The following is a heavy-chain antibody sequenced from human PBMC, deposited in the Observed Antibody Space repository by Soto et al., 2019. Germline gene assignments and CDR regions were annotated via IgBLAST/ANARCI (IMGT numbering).Heavy chain of an antibody. D-gene: IGHD5-18*01. CDR3: TRTMIRSANSHEAPDY. V-gene: IGHV2-70*01. J-gene: IGHJ4*02. CDR2: IDWADNK. CDR1: GFSLSTSGMC. Sequence: SGPTLVNPTQTLTLTCTFSGFSLSTSGMCVTWIRQPPGKALEWLALIDWADNKYYSTSLKTRLTISKDTSKNQVVLTMTNMAPVDTATYYCTRTMIRSANSHEAPDYWGQGTLVTVSS.